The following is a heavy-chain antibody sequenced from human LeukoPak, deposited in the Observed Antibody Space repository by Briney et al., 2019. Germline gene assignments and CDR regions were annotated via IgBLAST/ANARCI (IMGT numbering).Heavy chain of an antibody. D-gene: IGHD3-22*01. Sequence: GASVTVSCTASGYTFTVYYMHWVRQAPGQGLEWMGWINPNSGGTNYAQKFQGRVTMTRDTSISTAYMELSRLRSDDTAVYYCASLYYYDSSGVIDAFDIWGQGTMVTVSS. J-gene: IGHJ3*02. CDR2: INPNSGGT. V-gene: IGHV1-2*02. CDR3: ASLYYYDSSGVIDAFDI. CDR1: GYTFTVYY.